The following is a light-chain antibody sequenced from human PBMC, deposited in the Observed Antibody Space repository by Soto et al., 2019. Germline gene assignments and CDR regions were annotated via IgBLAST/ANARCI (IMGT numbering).Light chain of an antibody. CDR3: SSYGGSRAV. CDR2: EVS. V-gene: IGLV2-23*02. CDR1: SSDVGSRNL. J-gene: IGLJ7*01. Sequence: QSALTQPASVSGSPGQSITISCTGTSSDVGSRNLVSWYQQHPGQAPKLMIYEVSKRPLGVSTRFSASKSGNTASLTISGLQAEDEADYYCSSYGGSRAVFGGGTQLTVL.